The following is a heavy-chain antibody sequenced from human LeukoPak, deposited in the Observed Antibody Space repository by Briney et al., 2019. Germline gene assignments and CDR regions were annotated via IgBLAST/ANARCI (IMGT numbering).Heavy chain of an antibody. D-gene: IGHD6-19*01. CDR3: AHRRYDGWYDFDY. CDR1: GGSISSYYW. Sequence: TLSLTCTVSGGSISSYYWSWIRQPPGKALEWLALIYWDDDKRYSPSLKSRLSITKDTSKNQVVLTMTNMDPVDTATYYCAHRRYDGWYDFDYWGQGTLVSVSS. V-gene: IGHV2-5*08. CDR2: IYWDDDK. J-gene: IGHJ4*02.